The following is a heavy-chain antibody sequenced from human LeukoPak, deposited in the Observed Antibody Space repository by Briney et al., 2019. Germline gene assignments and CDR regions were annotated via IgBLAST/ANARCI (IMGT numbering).Heavy chain of an antibody. CDR1: GFTFSSYG. D-gene: IGHD1-26*01. CDR2: LWSDGSNK. V-gene: IGHV3-33*01. CDR3: ARGSGSFSGGFDY. J-gene: IGHJ4*02. Sequence: PGGSLRLSRAASGFTFSSYGMHWVRQPPAKGLEWVAILWSDGSNKYYAESVKGRYTLSRDNSKNTLYLPVNTLRAQDTAVYYCARGSGSFSGGFDYWGQGTLVTVSS.